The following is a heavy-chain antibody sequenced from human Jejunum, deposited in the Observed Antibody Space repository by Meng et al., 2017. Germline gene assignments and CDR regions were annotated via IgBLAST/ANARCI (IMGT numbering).Heavy chain of an antibody. J-gene: IGHJ4*02. V-gene: IGHV4-59*01. Sequence: QVQLQESGPGLVRPSETLSLTCTVSGGSMSRYHWTWIRQPPGKGLEWIGYIYYNGDTKYNPSLKSRVTISVDTSKNQFSLKLTSVTAADTAVYYCASRRLYSSGWFPFDSWGQGTLVTVSS. D-gene: IGHD6-19*01. CDR2: IYYNGDT. CDR3: ASRRLYSSGWFPFDS. CDR1: GGSMSRYH.